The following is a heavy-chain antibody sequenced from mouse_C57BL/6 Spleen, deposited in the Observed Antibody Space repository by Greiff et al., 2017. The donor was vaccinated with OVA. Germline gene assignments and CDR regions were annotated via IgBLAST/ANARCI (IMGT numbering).Heavy chain of an antibody. Sequence: QVQLQQPGAELVKPGASVKLSCKASGYTFTSYWMQWVKQRPGQGLEWIGKIDPSNSDTNYNQKFKGKATLTVDKYSSTAYMQLSSLTSEDSAVYFCASWGFRGYAIYFCDRGNGVTVTS. CDR3: ASWGFRGYAIYF. D-gene: IGHD4-1*01. V-gene: IGHV1-50*01. CDR2: IDPSNSDT. J-gene: IGHJ4*01. CDR1: GYTFTSYW.